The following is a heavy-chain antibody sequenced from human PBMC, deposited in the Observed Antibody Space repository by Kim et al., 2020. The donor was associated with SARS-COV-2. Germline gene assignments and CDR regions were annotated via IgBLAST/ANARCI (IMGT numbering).Heavy chain of an antibody. Sequence: GGSLRLSCAASGFTFSSYGMHWVRQAPGKGLEWLAVISYDGSDKYYGESVKGRFTISRDNSRNTLYLQMNSLRAEDTAVYYCAKEEGSSGSYYYWGQGALVTVSS. CDR2: ISYDGSDK. CDR3: AKEEGSSGSYYY. V-gene: IGHV3-30*18. D-gene: IGHD1-26*01. CDR1: GFTFSSYG. J-gene: IGHJ4*02.